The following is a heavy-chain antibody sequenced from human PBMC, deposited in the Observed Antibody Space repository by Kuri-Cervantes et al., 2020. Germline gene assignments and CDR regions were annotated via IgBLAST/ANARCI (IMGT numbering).Heavy chain of an antibody. Sequence: GGSLRLSCAASGFTFNNRIMHWVRQAPGKGLEWVAVASSDGTTKAYADSVKGRFTISKDNSKNTLSLQLDSLRDDDTAVYYCARVRYCSGGSCYGGYFDSWGQGTLVTVSS. CDR1: GFTFNNRI. D-gene: IGHD2-15*01. CDR3: ARVRYCSGGSCYGGYFDS. J-gene: IGHJ4*02. CDR2: ASSDGTTK. V-gene: IGHV3-30-3*01.